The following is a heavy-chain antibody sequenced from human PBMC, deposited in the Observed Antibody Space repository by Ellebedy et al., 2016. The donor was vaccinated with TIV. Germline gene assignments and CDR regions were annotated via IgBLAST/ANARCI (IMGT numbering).Heavy chain of an antibody. V-gene: IGHV1-3*01. D-gene: IGHD6-13*01. Sequence: AASVKVSCKASGYTFTAYAIHWVRQAPGQRLEWMVWIIAGNGNIKYSEKFQGRVTITRDTSATTAYMELSSLLSEDTAIYYCARGDIATAGGPIDYWGQGTLVTVSS. CDR1: GYTFTAYA. CDR3: ARGDIATAGGPIDY. J-gene: IGHJ4*02. CDR2: IIAGNGNI.